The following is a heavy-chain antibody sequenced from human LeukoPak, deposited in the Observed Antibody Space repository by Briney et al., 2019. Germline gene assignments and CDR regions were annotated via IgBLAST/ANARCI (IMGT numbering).Heavy chain of an antibody. CDR2: ISSSSSTI. J-gene: IGHJ6*03. D-gene: IGHD5-18*01. Sequence: GGSLRLSCAASGLTFSNAWMSWVRQAPGKGLEWVSYISSSSSTIYYADSVKGRFTISRDNAKNSLYLQMNSLRAEDTAVYYCARDRRLDTDTARDLYYMDAWGKGTTVTVSS. V-gene: IGHV3-48*01. CDR3: ARDRRLDTDTARDLYYMDA. CDR1: GLTFSNAW.